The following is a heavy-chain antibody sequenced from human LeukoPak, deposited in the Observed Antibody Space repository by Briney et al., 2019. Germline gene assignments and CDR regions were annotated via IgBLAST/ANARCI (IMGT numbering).Heavy chain of an antibody. CDR2: INPSGGTT. CDR1: GYTLTNHY. V-gene: IGHV1-46*01. D-gene: IGHD6-19*01. CDR3: ARELSSSGLDY. J-gene: IGHJ4*02. Sequence: ASVKVSCKASGYTLTNHYMHWVRQAPGQGLEWMGIINPSGGTTNYAQNFQGRVTVTRDTSTSSVYMELSSLRSEDTAVYYCARELSSSGLDYWGQGTLVTVSS.